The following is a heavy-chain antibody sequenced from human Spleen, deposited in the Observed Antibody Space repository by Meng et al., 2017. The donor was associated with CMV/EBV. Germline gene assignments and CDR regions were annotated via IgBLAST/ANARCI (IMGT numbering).Heavy chain of an antibody. CDR3: ARDSGGHNYGMDV. CDR2: ISTYNANT. D-gene: IGHD1-1*01. V-gene: IGHV1-18*01. Sequence: ASVKVSCKASGYTFTTSGISWVRQAPGQGLQWMGWISTYNANTIFAQKLQGRLTMTTDTSTSTAYMELRSLRSEDTAVYYCARDSGGHNYGMDVWGQGTTVTVSS. J-gene: IGHJ6*02. CDR1: GYTFTTSG.